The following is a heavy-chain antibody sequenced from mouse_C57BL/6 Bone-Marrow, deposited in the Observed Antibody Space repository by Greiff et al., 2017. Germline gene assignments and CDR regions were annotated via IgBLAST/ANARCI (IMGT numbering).Heavy chain of an antibody. Sequence: EVQLQQSGAELVRPGASVKLSCTASGFNIKDDYMHWVKQRPEQGLEWIGWIDPENGDTEYASKFQGKATITADTSSNTAYLQLSSLTSEDTAVYYCTGSIYYYLYFDVWGTGTTVTVSS. J-gene: IGHJ1*03. D-gene: IGHD1-1*01. CDR3: TGSIYYYLYFDV. V-gene: IGHV14-4*01. CDR1: GFNIKDDY. CDR2: IDPENGDT.